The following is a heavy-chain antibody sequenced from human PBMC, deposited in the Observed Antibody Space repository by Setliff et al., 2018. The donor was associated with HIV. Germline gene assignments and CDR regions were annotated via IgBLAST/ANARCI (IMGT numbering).Heavy chain of an antibody. CDR1: GYSFVDFW. Sequence: PGESLKISCHLSGYSFVDFWINWVRQMPGKGLEWMGRIDPSDSYVSYSPSFRGHVTVSADKSISTAYLQWTTLKASDTAMYYCARPDNSESPGVDFWGQGTLVTVSS. CDR3: ARPDNSESPGVDF. J-gene: IGHJ4*02. V-gene: IGHV5-10-1*01. CDR2: IDPSDSYV. D-gene: IGHD6-19*01.